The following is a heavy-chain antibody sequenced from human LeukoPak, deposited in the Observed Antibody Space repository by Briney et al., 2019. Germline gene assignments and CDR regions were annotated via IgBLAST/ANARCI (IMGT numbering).Heavy chain of an antibody. CDR2: ISSSSSTI. D-gene: IGHD3-16*01. CDR1: GFTFSTYS. Sequence: PGGSLRLSCAASGFTFSTYSMDWVRQAPGKGLEWVSYISSSSSTIYYADSVKGRFTISRDNAKNSLYLQMNTLRADDTAVYYCARDGFGTGSNWGQGTLVTVSS. J-gene: IGHJ4*02. V-gene: IGHV3-48*01. CDR3: ARDGFGTGSN.